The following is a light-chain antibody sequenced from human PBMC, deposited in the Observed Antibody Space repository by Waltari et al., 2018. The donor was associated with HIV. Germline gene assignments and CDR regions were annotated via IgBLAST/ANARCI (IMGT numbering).Light chain of an antibody. V-gene: IGLV3-21*02. J-gene: IGLJ2*01. CDR1: KIGSKS. CDR2: DDS. CDR3: QVWDSSSDHVV. Sequence: SYVLTQPPSVSVATGQTARITCGGNKIGSKSVHWYQQKTGQAPVLVVYDDSDRPSGIPERFSGSNSGNTATLTISRVEAGDEADYYCQVWDSSSDHVVFGGGTKLTVL.